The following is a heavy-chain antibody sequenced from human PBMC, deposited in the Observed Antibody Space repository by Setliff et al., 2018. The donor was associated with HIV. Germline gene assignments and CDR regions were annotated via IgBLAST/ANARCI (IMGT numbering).Heavy chain of an antibody. V-gene: IGHV4-34*01. Sequence: SETLSLTCAVYGGSFSGYYWTWIRQPPGKGLEWIGKINHSGSAKYNPSLQSRVAISVDISKNQFSLKLNSVTPDDTAVYYCARPSAANFFYSYAMDVWGQGSTVTV. CDR1: GGSFSGYY. J-gene: IGHJ6*02. D-gene: IGHD6-13*01. CDR2: INHSGSA. CDR3: ARPSAANFFYSYAMDV.